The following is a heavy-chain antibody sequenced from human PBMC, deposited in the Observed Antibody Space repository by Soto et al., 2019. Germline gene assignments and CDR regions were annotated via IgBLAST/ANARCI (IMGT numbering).Heavy chain of an antibody. CDR3: GVGGVYDFDSYVFDY. J-gene: IGHJ4*02. D-gene: IGHD3-3*01. CDR1: GASFNNYY. Sequence: SETLSLTCAVYGASFNNYYWSWIRQPPGKGLEWIGEINHSGSTNYNPSLKSRVTISVDTSKNQFSLKLTSVTAADTALYYCGVGGVYDFDSYVFDYWGQGTLVTVSS. V-gene: IGHV4-34*01. CDR2: INHSGST.